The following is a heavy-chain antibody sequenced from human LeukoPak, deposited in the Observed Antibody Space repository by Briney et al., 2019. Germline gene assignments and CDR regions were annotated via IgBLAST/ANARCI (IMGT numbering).Heavy chain of an antibody. J-gene: IGHJ5*02. CDR3: ARPYYYDSRIDP. CDR1: GGSISSGDYY. V-gene: IGHV4-30-4*01. D-gene: IGHD3-22*01. Sequence: SQTLSLTCTVSGGSISSGDYYWSWIRQPPGKGLEWIAYMYYSGSTYYNPSLKSRVTMSADTSKNQLSQKLSSVTAADTAVYYCARPYYYDSRIDPWGQGILVTVSS. CDR2: MYYSGST.